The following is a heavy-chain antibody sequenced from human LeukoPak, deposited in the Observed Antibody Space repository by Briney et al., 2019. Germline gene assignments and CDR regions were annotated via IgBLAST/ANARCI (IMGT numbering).Heavy chain of an antibody. CDR3: ASAYYHYYFDY. CDR1: GFTFSDYA. D-gene: IGHD3-22*01. J-gene: IGHJ4*02. Sequence: PGGSLRLSCAASGFTFSDYAMSWVRQAPGKGLEWVSTISGSGGSTYYADSVKGRFTISRDNYKNTLYLQMNSLRAEDSAVYYCASAYYHYYFDYWGQGTLVTVSS. CDR2: ISGSGGST. V-gene: IGHV3-23*01.